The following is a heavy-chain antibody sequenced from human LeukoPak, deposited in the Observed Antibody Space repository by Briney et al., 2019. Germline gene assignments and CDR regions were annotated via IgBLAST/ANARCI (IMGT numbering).Heavy chain of an antibody. CDR2: ISGSGGST. V-gene: IGHV3-23*01. CDR3: AKAGEAVAGPFDY. D-gene: IGHD6-19*01. CDR1: GCTFSSYA. J-gene: IGHJ4*02. Sequence: GGSLRLSCAASGCTFSSYAMSWVRQAPGKGLEGVSTISGSGGSTYYAGCVKGRFTISRDNSKHTLYLQMNSLRVEDRAVYYCAKAGEAVAGPFDYWGQGTLVTVSS.